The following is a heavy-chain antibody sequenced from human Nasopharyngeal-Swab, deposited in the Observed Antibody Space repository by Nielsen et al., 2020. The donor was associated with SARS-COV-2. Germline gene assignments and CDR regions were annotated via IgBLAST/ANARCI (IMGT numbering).Heavy chain of an antibody. J-gene: IGHJ6*03. V-gene: IGHV1-24*01. CDR2: FDPEDGET. D-gene: IGHD6-19*01. CDR1: GYTIIELS. Sequence: ASVKFSCKVSGYTIIELSMHWVRQAPGKGLEWMGGFDPEDGETIYAQKFQGRVTMTEDTSTDTAYMELSSLRSEDTAVYYCATDSRGSGWPRNHYYYYYMDVWGKGTTVTVSS. CDR3: ATDSRGSGWPRNHYYYYYMDV.